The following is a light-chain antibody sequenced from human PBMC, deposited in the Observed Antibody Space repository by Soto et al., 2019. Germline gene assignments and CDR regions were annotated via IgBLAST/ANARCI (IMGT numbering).Light chain of an antibody. J-gene: IGLJ2*01. Sequence: QSVLTQPPSASGTPGQRVTISWSGSSSNIGRNFVSWYQQLPGTAPKLLIYRNTQRPSGVPDRLSGSRSGTTASLAISGLRSEDEADYYCAAWDDSLSGVVFGGGTKLTVL. CDR2: RNT. V-gene: IGLV1-47*01. CDR1: SSNIGRNF. CDR3: AAWDDSLSGVV.